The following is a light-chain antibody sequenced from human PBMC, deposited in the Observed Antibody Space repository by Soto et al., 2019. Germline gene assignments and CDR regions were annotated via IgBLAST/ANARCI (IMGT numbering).Light chain of an antibody. V-gene: IGKV3-20*01. CDR3: QHYGTSLRT. CDR1: QSLSSTY. Sequence: EIVLTQSPGTLSLSPGERATLSCRASQSLSSTYLAWYQQKPGQAPRLLIYGASSRATGIPDRFSGSGSGTDFALTISRLEPVDFAVYYCQHYGTSLRTFGQGTKVEIK. J-gene: IGKJ1*01. CDR2: GAS.